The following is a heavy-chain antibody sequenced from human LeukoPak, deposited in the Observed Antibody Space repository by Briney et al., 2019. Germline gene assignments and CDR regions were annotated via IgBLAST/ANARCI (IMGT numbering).Heavy chain of an antibody. CDR1: GCTFTDYS. J-gene: IGHJ4*02. V-gene: IGHV1-2*02. Sequence: ASVKVFCKASGCTFTDYSMHWVRQAPGRGLEWMGWINPNSGGTNYAQKFQGRVTMTRDTSISTAYMELSGLRSDDTAVYYCARDVVGSGWYIEDDYWGQGTLVTVSS. CDR3: ARDVVGSGWYIEDDY. D-gene: IGHD6-19*01. CDR2: INPNSGGT.